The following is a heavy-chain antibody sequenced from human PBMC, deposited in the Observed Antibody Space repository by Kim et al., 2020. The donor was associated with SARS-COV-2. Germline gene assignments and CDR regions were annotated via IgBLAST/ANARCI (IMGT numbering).Heavy chain of an antibody. Sequence: GGSLRHSCATSGFTFSSYSMNWVRQAPGKGLEWLSFITSSGSPIYYADSVRGRLTIARDNPKRSLYLQMDSLRDDDTAVYYCVRSKTVVAAAGTGNWYFDLWGRGTQVTVSS. D-gene: IGHD6-13*01. CDR1: GFTFSSYS. CDR3: VRSKTVVAAAGTGNWYFDL. V-gene: IGHV3-48*02. J-gene: IGHJ2*01. CDR2: ITSSGSPI.